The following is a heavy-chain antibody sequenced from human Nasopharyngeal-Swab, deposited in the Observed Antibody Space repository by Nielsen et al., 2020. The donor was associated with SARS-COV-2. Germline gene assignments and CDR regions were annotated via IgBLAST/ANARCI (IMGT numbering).Heavy chain of an antibody. J-gene: IGHJ4*02. CDR3: ARLGWNYERHLDY. CDR2: IYPGDSDT. D-gene: IGHD1-7*01. V-gene: IGHV5-51*01. Sequence: VRQMPGKGLEWMGIIYPGDSDTRYSPSFQGQVTISADKSITTAYLQWNSLKASDTAMYYRARLGWNYERHLDYWGQGTLVTVSS.